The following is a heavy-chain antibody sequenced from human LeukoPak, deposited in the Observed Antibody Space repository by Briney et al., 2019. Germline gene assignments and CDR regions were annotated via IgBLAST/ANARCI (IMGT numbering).Heavy chain of an antibody. Sequence: SVKVSCKASGGTFSSYAISWVRQAPGQGLEWMGGIIPIFGTANYAQKFQGRVTITADESTSTAYMELSSLRSEDTAVYHCARGDYGDEGAPHDYWGQGTLVTVSS. CDR1: GGTFSSYA. CDR2: IIPIFGTA. CDR3: ARGDYGDEGAPHDY. J-gene: IGHJ4*02. D-gene: IGHD4-17*01. V-gene: IGHV1-69*13.